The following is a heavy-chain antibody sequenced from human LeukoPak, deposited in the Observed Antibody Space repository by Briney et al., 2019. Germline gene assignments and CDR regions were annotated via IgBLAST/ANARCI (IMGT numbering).Heavy chain of an antibody. CDR2: ISSSSSYI. D-gene: IGHD3-22*01. CDR1: GFTFASLG. CDR3: ARGPGSSGYGY. Sequence: GGSLRLSCSASGFTFASLGMHWVRQAPGKGLEWVSSISSSSSYIFYADSVKGRFTISRDNAKNSLYLQMNSLRAEDTAVYYCARGPGSSGYGYWGQGTLVTVSS. J-gene: IGHJ4*02. V-gene: IGHV3-21*04.